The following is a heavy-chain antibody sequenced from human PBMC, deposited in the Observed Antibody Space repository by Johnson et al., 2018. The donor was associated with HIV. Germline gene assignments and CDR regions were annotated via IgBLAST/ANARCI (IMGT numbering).Heavy chain of an antibody. CDR1: GFSFTKYA. CDR2: ISYDGNNK. Sequence: QVQLVESGGGVVQPGRSLRLSCAASGFSFTKYAMHWVRQAPGKGLEWVAIISYDGNNKYYADSVKGRFTISRDNSKNTLYLQMNSLRAEDTAVYYCARPHIVVVTAGYAFDILGQGTMVTVSS. CDR3: ARPHIVVVTAGYAFDI. D-gene: IGHD2-21*02. J-gene: IGHJ3*02. V-gene: IGHV3-30-3*01.